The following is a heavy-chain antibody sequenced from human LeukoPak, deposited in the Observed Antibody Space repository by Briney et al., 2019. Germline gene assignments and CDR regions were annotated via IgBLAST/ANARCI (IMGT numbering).Heavy chain of an antibody. CDR1: GFTLTGYY. D-gene: IGHD4-11*01. Sequence: ASVKVSCQASGFTLTGYYVHWVRQARGQGLEWMGWVNTNSGASNWTHKFHGRVTMTGDTSIRTGSMELNSPRSDDTATYYCTIVSGSYSEDDAFDIWGEGKMGTVSS. J-gene: IGHJ3*02. CDR3: TIVSGSYSEDDAFDI. V-gene: IGHV1-2*02. CDR2: VNTNSGAS.